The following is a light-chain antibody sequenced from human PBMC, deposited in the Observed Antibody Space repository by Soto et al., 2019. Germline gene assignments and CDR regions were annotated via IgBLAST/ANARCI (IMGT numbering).Light chain of an antibody. J-gene: IGKJ1*01. CDR1: QGIRND. CDR2: AAS. CDR3: LQDYNFRT. V-gene: IGKV1-6*01. Sequence: IQMTQSPSSVSASVGDRFTITFRASQGIRNDLHWFQQKPGKAPRLLIYAASHLQNGVPSRFSGGGSGTDFSLTISSLQPEDFATYYCLQDYNFRTFGQGTKVDIK.